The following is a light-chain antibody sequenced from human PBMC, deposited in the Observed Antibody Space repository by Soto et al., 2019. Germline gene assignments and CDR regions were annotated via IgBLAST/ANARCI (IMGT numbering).Light chain of an antibody. CDR3: SSYTSSSTPYV. V-gene: IGLV2-14*01. J-gene: IGLJ1*01. CDR1: SSDVGGYNY. Sequence: QSALTQPASVSGSPGQSITISCTGTSSDVGGYNYVSWYQQHPGKAPKLMIYDVSNRPLGVSNRFPGSKSGNTASLTISGLQAEDEADYYCSSYTSSSTPYVFGTGTKLTVL. CDR2: DVS.